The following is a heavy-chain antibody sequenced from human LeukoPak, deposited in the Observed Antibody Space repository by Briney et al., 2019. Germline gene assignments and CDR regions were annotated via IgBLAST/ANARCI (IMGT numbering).Heavy chain of an antibody. CDR1: GFTFSDYY. J-gene: IGHJ4*02. CDR2: ISSSGSTI. CDR3: ASSRFGNHQDPPFNN. D-gene: IGHD1-14*01. V-gene: IGHV3-11*04. Sequence: GESLRLSCAASGFTFSDYYMSWIRQAPGKGLEWVSYISSSGSTIYYADSVKGRFTISRDNAKNSLYLQMNSLRAEDTAVYYCASSRFGNHQDPPFNNWGQGTLVTVSS.